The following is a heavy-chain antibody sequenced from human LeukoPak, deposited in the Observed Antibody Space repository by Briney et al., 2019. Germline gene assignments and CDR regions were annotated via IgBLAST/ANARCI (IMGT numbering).Heavy chain of an antibody. Sequence: PGGSLRLSCAASGFIFSNYAMSWVRQAPGRGLVWVSRINSDGSSTSYADSVKGRFTISRDNAKNTLYLQMNSLRAEDTAVYYCAREGSAAEDAFDIWGQGTMVTVSS. J-gene: IGHJ3*02. CDR3: AREGSAAEDAFDI. V-gene: IGHV3-74*01. D-gene: IGHD6-13*01. CDR2: INSDGSST. CDR1: GFIFSNYA.